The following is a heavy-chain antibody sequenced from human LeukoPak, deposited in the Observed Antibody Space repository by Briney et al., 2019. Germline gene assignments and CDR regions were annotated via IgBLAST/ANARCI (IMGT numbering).Heavy chain of an antibody. CDR3: ARDWYNNSGAFDL. J-gene: IGHJ3*01. V-gene: IGHV3-21*01. Sequence: PGGSLRLSCAASGFTFSSYSINWVRQAPGKGLEWVSSISSSSSYIYYADSVKGRFTISRDNAKNSLYLQMNSLRAEDTAVYYCARDWYNNSGAFDLWGQGTMVTVSS. D-gene: IGHD4-11*01. CDR1: GFTFSSYS. CDR2: ISSSSSYI.